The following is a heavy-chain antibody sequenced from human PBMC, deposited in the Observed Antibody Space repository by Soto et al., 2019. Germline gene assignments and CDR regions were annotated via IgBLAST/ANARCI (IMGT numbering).Heavy chain of an antibody. CDR1: GYSLTEHY. CDR2: INPSSGDT. J-gene: IGHJ6*02. V-gene: IGHV1-2*02. CDR3: ARRYCSGGSCYYGMDV. Sequence: ASVKVSCKASGYSLTEHYIHWVRQAPGQGLEWMGWINPSSGDTNYAQKFQGRVTITADKSTSTAYMELSSLRSEDTAVYYCARRYCSGGSCYYGMDVWGQGTTVTVSS. D-gene: IGHD2-15*01.